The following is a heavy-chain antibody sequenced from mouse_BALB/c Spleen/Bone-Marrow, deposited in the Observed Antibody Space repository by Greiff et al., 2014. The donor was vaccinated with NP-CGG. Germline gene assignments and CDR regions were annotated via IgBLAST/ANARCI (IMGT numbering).Heavy chain of an antibody. D-gene: IGHD2-4*01. J-gene: IGHJ1*01. V-gene: IGHV3-2*02. CDR3: ARDDYGV. Sequence: EVQLQQSGPGLVKPSQSLSLTCTVTGYSITSDYAWNWIRQFPGNKLEWMGYISYSGSTSYNPSLKSRISITRDTSKNQFFLQLSSVTTEDTATYYCARDDYGVWGAGTTVTVSS. CDR2: ISYSGST. CDR1: GYSITSDYA.